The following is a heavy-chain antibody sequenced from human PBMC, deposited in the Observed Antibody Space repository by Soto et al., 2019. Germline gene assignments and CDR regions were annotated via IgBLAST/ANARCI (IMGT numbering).Heavy chain of an antibody. CDR2: IYHGGST. CDR3: ARVSGHSYGYVNWFDP. V-gene: IGHV4-38-2*01. D-gene: IGHD5-18*01. Sequence: PSETLSLTCAVSGYSISSGYYWGWLRQPPGKGLEWIGSIYHGGSTYYNPSLNSRVTLSIDMTNNHVSLILNSVTAADTAVYYCARVSGHSYGYVNWFDPWGQGTLVTVSS. CDR1: GYSISSGYY. J-gene: IGHJ5*02.